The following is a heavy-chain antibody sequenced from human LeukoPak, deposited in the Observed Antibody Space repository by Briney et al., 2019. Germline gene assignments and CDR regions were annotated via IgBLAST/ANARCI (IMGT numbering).Heavy chain of an antibody. CDR2: IYHSGST. J-gene: IGHJ4*02. CDR3: AAYYDSWSGYSDYHYFDY. V-gene: IGHV4-38-2*02. CDR1: GYSISSGYY. D-gene: IGHD3-3*01. Sequence: SETLSLTCSVSGYSISSGYYWGWIRQPPGKGLEWIGSIYHSGSTYYNPSLKSRVTISVDTSKNQFSLKLSSVTAADTAVYYCAAYYDSWSGYSDYHYFDYWGQGTLVTVSS.